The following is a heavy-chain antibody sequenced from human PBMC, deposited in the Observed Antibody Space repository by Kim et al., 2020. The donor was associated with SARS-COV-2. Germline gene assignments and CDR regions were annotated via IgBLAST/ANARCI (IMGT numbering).Heavy chain of an antibody. Sequence: VKGGFTISRDNSKNTLYLQMTSLRAEDTAVYYCAQGDGYNSYYYYYSMDVWGQGTTVTVSS. D-gene: IGHD5-12*01. CDR3: AQGDGYNSYYYYYSMDV. V-gene: IGHV3-23*01. J-gene: IGHJ6*02.